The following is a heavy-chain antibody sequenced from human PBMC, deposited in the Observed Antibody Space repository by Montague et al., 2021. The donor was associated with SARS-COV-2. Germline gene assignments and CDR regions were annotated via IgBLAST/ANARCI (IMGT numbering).Heavy chain of an antibody. Sequence: SLRLSCAASGFTFSDSPMSWVRQAPGKGLDWVSVIHSAGRGTYYADSVQSRFTISRDNLKNTVYLQMNSLRDVDTAVYYCAKVGDILAGYSLINLDAWGQGTLVVVSS. D-gene: IGHD3-9*01. CDR2: IHSAGRGT. CDR3: AKVGDILAGYSLINLDA. V-gene: IGHV3-23*03. CDR1: GFTFSDSP. J-gene: IGHJ5*02.